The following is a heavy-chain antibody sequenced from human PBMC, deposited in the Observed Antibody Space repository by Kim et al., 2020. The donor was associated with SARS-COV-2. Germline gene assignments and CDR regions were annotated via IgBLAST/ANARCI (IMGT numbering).Heavy chain of an antibody. CDR2: INHSGST. V-gene: IGHV4-34*01. Sequence: SETLSLTCAVYGGSFSGYYWSWIRQPPGKGLEWIGEINHSGSTNYNPSLKSRVTISVDTSKNQFSLKLSSVTAADTAVYYCASRGYCSSTSCYAGGYYYYGMDVWGQGTTVTVSS. CDR1: GGSFSGYY. D-gene: IGHD2-2*01. CDR3: ASRGYCSSTSCYAGGYYYYGMDV. J-gene: IGHJ6*02.